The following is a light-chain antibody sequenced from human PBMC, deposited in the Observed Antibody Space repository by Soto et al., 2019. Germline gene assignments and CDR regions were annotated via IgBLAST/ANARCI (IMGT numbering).Light chain of an antibody. Sequence: QSALNQPASVSGSPGQSITISCTGTSSDVGGYNYVSWYQQHPGKAPKLMIYEVSNRPSGVSNRFSGSKSGNTASLTISGLQAEDEADYYCSSYTSSSTVVFGGGTKLTVL. CDR1: SSDVGGYNY. J-gene: IGLJ2*01. CDR3: SSYTSSSTVV. V-gene: IGLV2-14*01. CDR2: EVS.